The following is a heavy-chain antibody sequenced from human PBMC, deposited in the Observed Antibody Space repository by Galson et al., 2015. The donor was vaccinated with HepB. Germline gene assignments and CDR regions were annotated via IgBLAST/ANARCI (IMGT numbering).Heavy chain of an antibody. D-gene: IGHD2-8*02. Sequence: SLRLSCAASGFTFSSYAMSWVRQAPGKGLEWVSAISGSGGSTYYADSVKGRFTISRDNSKNTLYLQMNSLRAEDTAVYYCAKVPIVLVVYAPNWYFDLWGRGTLVTVSS. V-gene: IGHV3-23*01. CDR1: GFTFSSYA. CDR2: ISGSGGST. CDR3: AKVPIVLVVYAPNWYFDL. J-gene: IGHJ2*01.